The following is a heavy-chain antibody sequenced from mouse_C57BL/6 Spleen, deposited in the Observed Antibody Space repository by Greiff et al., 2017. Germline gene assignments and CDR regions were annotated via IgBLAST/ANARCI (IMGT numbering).Heavy chain of an antibody. CDR3: ARRGNGYDGGWYFDV. V-gene: IGHV1-53*01. CDR2: INPSNGST. CDR1: GYTFTSYW. Sequence: VQLQQPGTELVKPGASVKLSCKASGYTFTSYWMHWVKQRPGQGLEWIGNINPSNGSTNYNEKFKSKATLTVDKSSSTAYMQLSSLTSEDSAVSYFARRGNGYDGGWYFDVWGTGTTVTVSS. D-gene: IGHD2-2*01. J-gene: IGHJ1*03.